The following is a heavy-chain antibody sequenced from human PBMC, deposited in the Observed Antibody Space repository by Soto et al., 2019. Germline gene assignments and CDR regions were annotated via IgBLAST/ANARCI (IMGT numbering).Heavy chain of an antibody. V-gene: IGHV1-2*04. J-gene: IGHJ3*02. Sequence: EAAVKVSCKASGYTFTGYYMHWVREAPGQGLEWMGWINPNSGGTNYAQKFQGWVTMTRDTSISTAYMELSRLRSDDTAVYYCARDPCSGGSCWEAFDIWGQGTMVTVSS. D-gene: IGHD2-15*01. CDR2: INPNSGGT. CDR3: ARDPCSGGSCWEAFDI. CDR1: GYTFTGYY.